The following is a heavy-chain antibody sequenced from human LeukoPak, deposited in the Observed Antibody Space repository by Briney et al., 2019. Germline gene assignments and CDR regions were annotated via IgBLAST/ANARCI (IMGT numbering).Heavy chain of an antibody. CDR3: ARVSAKRGGGYYYYMDV. D-gene: IGHD2-15*01. J-gene: IGHJ6*03. V-gene: IGHV1-2*02. CDR2: INPNSGGT. Sequence: GASVKVSCKASGYTFTGYYMHWVRQAPGQGLEWMGWINPNSGGTNYAQKFQGRVTMTRDTSISTAYMELSRLRSDDTAVYYCARVSAKRGGGYYYYMDVWGKGTTVTVSS. CDR1: GYTFTGYY.